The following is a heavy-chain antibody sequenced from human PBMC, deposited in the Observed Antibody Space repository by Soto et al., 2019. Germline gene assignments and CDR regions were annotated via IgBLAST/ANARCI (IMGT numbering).Heavy chain of an antibody. Sequence: EVQLLESGGGLIQPGGSLRLSCSASGFSFSSYVMMWVRQAPGKGLEWVSVISGRGGSSYFADSAKGRFTISRDNSKNMLYLEMNSLRAEDTAIYFCAKGSIEYSASVDYWGQGTLVIVSS. CDR2: ISGRGGSS. D-gene: IGHD1-26*01. J-gene: IGHJ4*02. CDR3: AKGSIEYSASVDY. CDR1: GFSFSSYV. V-gene: IGHV3-23*01.